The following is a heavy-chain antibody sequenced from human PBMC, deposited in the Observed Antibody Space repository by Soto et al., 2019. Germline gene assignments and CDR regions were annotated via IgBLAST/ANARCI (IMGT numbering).Heavy chain of an antibody. Sequence: SETLSLTCTVSGGSISSYYWSWIRQPPGKGLEWIGYIYYSGSTNYNPSLKSRVTISVDTSKNQFSLKLSSVTAADTAVYYCARLGNWGYDFWSGYEPDGFDYWGQGTLVTVSS. CDR3: ARLGNWGYDFWSGYEPDGFDY. D-gene: IGHD3-3*01. CDR1: GGSISSYY. CDR2: IYYSGST. J-gene: IGHJ4*02. V-gene: IGHV4-59*08.